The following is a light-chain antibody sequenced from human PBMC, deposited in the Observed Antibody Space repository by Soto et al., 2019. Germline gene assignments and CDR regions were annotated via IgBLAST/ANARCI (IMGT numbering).Light chain of an antibody. V-gene: IGLV2-14*01. CDR1: SSDVGGYNY. Sequence: QSALTQPASVSGSPGQSITISCTGTSSDVGGYNYVSWYQQHPVKAPKLMIYDVSNRPSGFSNRFSGSKSGNTASLTISGLQAEDYADYYCSSYTSSSTLVVFGGGTKLTVL. CDR2: DVS. CDR3: SSYTSSSTLVV. J-gene: IGLJ2*01.